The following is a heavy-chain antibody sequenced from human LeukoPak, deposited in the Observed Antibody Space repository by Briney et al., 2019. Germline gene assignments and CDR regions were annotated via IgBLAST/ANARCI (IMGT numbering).Heavy chain of an antibody. V-gene: IGHV3-23*01. CDR2: ISGSGGST. CDR1: GFTFSSYA. D-gene: IGHD3-10*01. Sequence: GGSLRLSCAASGFTFSSYAMSWVRQAPGKGLEWVSAISGSGGSTYYADSVKGRFTISRDNSKNTLYLQMNSLRAEDTAVYYCAKVTAYYYGSGSCYNEPYFDYWGQGTLVTVSS. CDR3: AKVTAYYYGSGSCYNEPYFDY. J-gene: IGHJ4*02.